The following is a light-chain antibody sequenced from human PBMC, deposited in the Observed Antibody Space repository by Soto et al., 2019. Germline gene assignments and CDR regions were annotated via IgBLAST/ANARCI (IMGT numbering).Light chain of an antibody. CDR1: QSVSSSY. V-gene: IGKV3-20*01. Sequence: EIVLTQSPGTLSLSPGERATLSCRASQSVSSSYLAWYQQKPGQAPRLLIYGASSRATGIPDRFSGSGSGTDFTLTISRLEPEDLAVYYCQQYGSPPWTFGQVTKVEL. CDR3: QQYGSPPWT. CDR2: GAS. J-gene: IGKJ1*01.